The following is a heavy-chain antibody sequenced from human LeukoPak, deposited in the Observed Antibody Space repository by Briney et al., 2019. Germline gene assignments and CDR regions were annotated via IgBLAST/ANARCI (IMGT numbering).Heavy chain of an antibody. CDR1: GFTFSSYG. CDR3: ANEKGSSSWSLYYYYMDV. D-gene: IGHD6-13*01. Sequence: GGSLRLSCGASGFTFSSYGMHWVRQGPGKGLEWVAFIRHDGSKKYHADSVKGRFTISRDNSKNTLYLQMNSLRAEDTAVYYCANEKGSSSWSLYYYYMDVWGKGTTVTVSS. CDR2: IRHDGSKK. J-gene: IGHJ6*03. V-gene: IGHV3-30*02.